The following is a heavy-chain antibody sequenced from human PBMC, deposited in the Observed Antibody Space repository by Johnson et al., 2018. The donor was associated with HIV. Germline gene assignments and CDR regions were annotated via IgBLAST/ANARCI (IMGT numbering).Heavy chain of an antibody. V-gene: IGHV3-30-3*01. D-gene: IGHD3-3*01. Sequence: QVHLVESGGGVVQPGRSLRLSCAASGFTFSSYAMHWVRQAPGKGLEWVAVISYDGSNKYYADSVKGRFTISRDNSKNTLYLQMNSLRAEDTAVYYCARGIVDNFWSGPYPYGAFDIGGQGTMVTVSS. CDR1: GFTFSSYA. J-gene: IGHJ3*02. CDR2: ISYDGSNK. CDR3: ARGIVDNFWSGPYPYGAFDI.